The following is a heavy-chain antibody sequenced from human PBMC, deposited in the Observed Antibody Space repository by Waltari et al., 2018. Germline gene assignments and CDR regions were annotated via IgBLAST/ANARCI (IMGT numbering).Heavy chain of an antibody. CDR2: IYYSGST. CDR1: GSSISSSSYY. CDR3: AGQYSSGWYFDY. D-gene: IGHD6-19*01. J-gene: IGHJ4*02. Sequence: QLQLQESGPGLVKPSETLSLTCTVSGSSISSSSYYWGWIRKPPGKGLEWIGSIYYSGSTYYKPSLKSRVTISVDTSKNQFSLKLSSVTAADTAVYYCAGQYSSGWYFDYWGQGTLVTVSS. V-gene: IGHV4-39*01.